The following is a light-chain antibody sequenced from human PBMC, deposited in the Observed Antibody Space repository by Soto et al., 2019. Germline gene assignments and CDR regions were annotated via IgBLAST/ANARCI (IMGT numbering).Light chain of an antibody. V-gene: IGLV2-14*03. CDR2: DVT. J-gene: IGLJ3*02. CDR1: SSDVGAYNS. Sequence: QSALTQPASVSGSPGQSITISCTGTSSDVGAYNSVSWYQQHPGKVPKLTIYDVTSRPSGVSDRFSGSKSGNTASLTISGLQAEDEADYYCSSYISSSSRVFGGGTKLTVL. CDR3: SSYISSSSRV.